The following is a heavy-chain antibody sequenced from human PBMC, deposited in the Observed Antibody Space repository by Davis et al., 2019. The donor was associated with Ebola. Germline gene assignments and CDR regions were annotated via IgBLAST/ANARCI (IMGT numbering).Heavy chain of an antibody. CDR2: ISSTSTYT. Sequence: GGSLRLSCAASGFTFSAYYMTWIRQAPGKGLEWVSYISSTSTYTNYAESVKGRFTISRDNAKNSVYLEMHGLRDEATAVYFCARGQPYASRQGWFDPWGQGALVTVTS. D-gene: IGHD6-13*01. J-gene: IGHJ5*02. V-gene: IGHV3-11*06. CDR3: ARGQPYASRQGWFDP. CDR1: GFTFSAYY.